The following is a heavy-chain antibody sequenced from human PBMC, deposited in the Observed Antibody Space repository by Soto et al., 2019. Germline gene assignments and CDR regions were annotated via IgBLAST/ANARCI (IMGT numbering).Heavy chain of an antibody. CDR2: ISSSSSTI. V-gene: IGHV3-48*01. J-gene: IGHJ4*02. Sequence: EVQLVESGGGLVQPGGSLRLSCAASGFTFSSYSMNWVRQAPGKGRERVSYISSSSSTIYYAVSVKGRLTIRRDNAKNSLYLQMNSLRSEDTAVYYCATRGYSGYEYYFDYWGQGTLVTVSS. D-gene: IGHD5-12*01. CDR3: ATRGYSGYEYYFDY. CDR1: GFTFSSYS.